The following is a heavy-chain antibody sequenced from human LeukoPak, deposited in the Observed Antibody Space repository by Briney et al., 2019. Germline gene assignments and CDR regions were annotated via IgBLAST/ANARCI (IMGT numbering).Heavy chain of an antibody. Sequence: PGRSLRLSCAASGFTFSSYGMHWVRQAPGKGLEWVAVISYDGSNKYYADSVKGRFTISRDNSKNTLYLQMNSLRAEDTAVYYCAKDQGYLIDYWGQGTLVTVSS. CDR2: ISYDGSNK. J-gene: IGHJ4*02. CDR3: AKDQGYLIDY. V-gene: IGHV3-30*18. D-gene: IGHD5-12*01. CDR1: GFTFSSYG.